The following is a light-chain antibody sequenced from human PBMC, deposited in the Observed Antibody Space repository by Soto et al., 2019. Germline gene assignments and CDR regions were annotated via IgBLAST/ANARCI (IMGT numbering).Light chain of an antibody. CDR2: SNN. J-gene: IGLJ2*01. V-gene: IGLV1-44*01. Sequence: QSVLTQPPSASGTPGQRVTISCSGSSSNIGSNTVNWYQQLPGTAPKLLIYSNNQRPSGVPDRSSGSKSGTSASLAISGLQSEDEADYYCAAWDDSLNGVVFGGGTKLPVL. CDR1: SSNIGSNT. CDR3: AAWDDSLNGVV.